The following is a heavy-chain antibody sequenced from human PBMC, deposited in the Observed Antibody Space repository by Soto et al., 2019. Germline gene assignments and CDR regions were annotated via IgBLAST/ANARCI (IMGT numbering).Heavy chain of an antibody. J-gene: IGHJ6*02. D-gene: IGHD2-2*01. Sequence: SETRSLTXAVNGESSNIYYWSWIRQVPGKGLDWIGEINYSGSTNYNPSLKSRVTISLDTSKKQFSLKLTSVTAADTAVYYCALSRGYCTSSACYYGMDVWGQGTTVTVSS. CDR2: INYSGST. CDR1: GESSNIYY. CDR3: ALSRGYCTSSACYYGMDV. V-gene: IGHV4-34*01.